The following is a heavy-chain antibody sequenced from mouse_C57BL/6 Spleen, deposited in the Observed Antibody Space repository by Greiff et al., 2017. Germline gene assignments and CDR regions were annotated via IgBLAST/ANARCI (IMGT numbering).Heavy chain of an antibody. V-gene: IGHV14-4*01. CDR1: GFNIKDDN. CDR2: IDPENGDT. CDR3: STGGRMDC. J-gene: IGHJ4*01. Sequence: EVQLQQSGAELVRPGASVKLSCTASGFNIKDDNMHWVKQRPEQGLEWIGWIDPENGDTEYASKFQGKATITADTSSNTAYLQLSSLTAEDTAVYYSSTGGRMDCWGQGTSVTVSS.